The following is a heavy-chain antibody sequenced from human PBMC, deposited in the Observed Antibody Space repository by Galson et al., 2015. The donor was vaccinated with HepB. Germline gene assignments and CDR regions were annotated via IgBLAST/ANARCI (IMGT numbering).Heavy chain of an antibody. CDR1: GFTFSSYG. CDR3: AREGGIVVVIDDAFDI. D-gene: IGHD2-21*01. V-gene: IGHV3-33*01. CDR2: IWYDGSNK. J-gene: IGHJ3*02. Sequence: SLRLSCAASGFTFSSYGMHWVRQAPGKGLEWVAVIWYDGSNKYYADSVKGRFTISRDNSKNTLYLQMNSLRAEDTAVYYCAREGGIVVVIDDAFDIWGQGTMVTVSS.